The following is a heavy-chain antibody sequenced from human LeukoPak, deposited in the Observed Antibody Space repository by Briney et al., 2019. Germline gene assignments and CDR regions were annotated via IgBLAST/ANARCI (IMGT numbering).Heavy chain of an antibody. J-gene: IGHJ4*02. CDR1: GFTFDDYA. CDR3: AKGGLNYYDSSGYDY. V-gene: IGHV3-9*01. D-gene: IGHD3-22*01. Sequence: PGGSLRLSCAASGFTFDDYAMHWVRQAPGKGLEWVSGISWNSGSIGYADSVKGRFTISRDNAKNSLYLQMNSLRAEDTALYYCAKGGLNYYDSSGYDYWGQGTLVTVSS. CDR2: ISWNSGSI.